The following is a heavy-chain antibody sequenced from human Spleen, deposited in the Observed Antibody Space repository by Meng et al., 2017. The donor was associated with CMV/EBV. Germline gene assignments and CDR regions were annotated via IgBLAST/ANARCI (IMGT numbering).Heavy chain of an antibody. Sequence: SETLSLTCAVYGGSFRACHWSCIRQPPGKGLEWIGEINHGGSTNFSPSFNSRVPMSVDTSKNQFSLKLSSVTAADTAVYFCARGGQGFDPWGQGTLVTVSS. V-gene: IGHV4-34*01. CDR2: INHGGST. CDR3: ARGGQGFDP. J-gene: IGHJ5*02. CDR1: GGSFRACH.